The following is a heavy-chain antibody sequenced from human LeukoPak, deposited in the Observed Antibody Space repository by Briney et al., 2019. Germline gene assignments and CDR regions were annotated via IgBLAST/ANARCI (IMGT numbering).Heavy chain of an antibody. V-gene: IGHV3-48*04. D-gene: IGHD6-6*01. CDR2: ISSSSNTI. Sequence: GGSLRLSCAASGFTFSSYSMNWVRQAPGKGLEGVSYISSSSNTIYYADSVKGRFTISRDNAKNSLYLQMNSLRAEDTAVYYCARPSSSGWFDPWGQGTLVTVSS. CDR3: ARPSSSGWFDP. J-gene: IGHJ5*02. CDR1: GFTFSSYS.